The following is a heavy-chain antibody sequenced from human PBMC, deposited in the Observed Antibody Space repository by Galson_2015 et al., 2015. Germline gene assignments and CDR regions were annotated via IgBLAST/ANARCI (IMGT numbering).Heavy chain of an antibody. V-gene: IGHV3-48*02. Sequence: SLRLSCAASGFTFSSYSMNWVRQAPGKGLEWVSYISSSSSTIYYADSVKGRFTISSDNAKNSLYLQMNSLRDEDTAVYYCARDLWRGLVHIVDYWGQGTLVTVSS. J-gene: IGHJ4*02. CDR1: GFTFSSYS. CDR2: ISSSSSTI. CDR3: ARDLWRGLVHIVDY. D-gene: IGHD6-19*01.